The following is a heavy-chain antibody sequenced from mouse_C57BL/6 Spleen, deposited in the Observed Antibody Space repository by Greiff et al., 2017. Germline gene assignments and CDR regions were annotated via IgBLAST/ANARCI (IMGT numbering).Heavy chain of an antibody. CDR3: ARYDRYWARDD. J-gene: IGHJ4*01. CDR1: GYTFTNYW. Sequence: QVQLQQSGAELVRPGTSVKLSCKASGYTFTNYWIGWAKQRPGPGLEWIGDIYPGGGYTNYNEKFKGKATLTADQSSSPAYMHFISLTSEDAAYYYCARYDRYWARDDWGKGTSVTVSS. D-gene: IGHD2-12*01. V-gene: IGHV1-63*01. CDR2: IYPGGGYT.